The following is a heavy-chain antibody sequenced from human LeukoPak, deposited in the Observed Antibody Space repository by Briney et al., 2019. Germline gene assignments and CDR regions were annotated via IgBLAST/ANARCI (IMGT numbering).Heavy chain of an antibody. V-gene: IGHV1-3*01. Sequence: ASVKFSCKASGYTFTSYAMHWGRQAPGQRLEWVGWINAGNGNTKYSQKFHGRVTITRYTSTSTAYMELSRLRSEDTAVYYCARAPYYDILTGYYNWFYPCGQGTLVTVSS. CDR1: GYTFTSYA. D-gene: IGHD3-9*01. CDR3: ARAPYYDILTGYYNWFYP. J-gene: IGHJ5*02. CDR2: INAGNGNT.